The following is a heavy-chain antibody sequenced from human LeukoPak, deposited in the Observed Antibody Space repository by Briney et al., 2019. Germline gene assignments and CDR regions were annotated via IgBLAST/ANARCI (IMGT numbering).Heavy chain of an antibody. Sequence: SETLSLTCTVSGGSISSYYWSWIRQPPGKGLEWIGYMYYSGSASYNPSLKSRVTISVDTSKNQFSLKLSSMTAADTAVYYCARAGGRRDYYFDYWGQGTLVTVSS. CDR1: GGSISSYY. D-gene: IGHD3-16*01. CDR3: ARAGGRRDYYFDY. CDR2: MYYSGSA. J-gene: IGHJ4*02. V-gene: IGHV4-59*01.